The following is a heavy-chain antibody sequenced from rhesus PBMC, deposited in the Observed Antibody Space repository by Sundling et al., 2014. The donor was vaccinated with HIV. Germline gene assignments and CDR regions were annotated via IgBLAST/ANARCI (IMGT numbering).Heavy chain of an antibody. Sequence: EVQLVESGGGLVQPGGSLRLSCAASGFIFSRYGMYWVRQAPGKGLEWISGINSAGDSIYYAGGRFIISRDNSKNTVSLQMNSLRPEDTAVYYCATWGAYNWNYVGEYFEFWGQGALVTVAS. CDR2: INSAGDSI. CDR1: GFIFSRYG. J-gene: IGHJ1*01. V-gene: IGHV3S42*01. D-gene: IGHD1-26*01. CDR3: ATWGAYNWNYVGEYFEF.